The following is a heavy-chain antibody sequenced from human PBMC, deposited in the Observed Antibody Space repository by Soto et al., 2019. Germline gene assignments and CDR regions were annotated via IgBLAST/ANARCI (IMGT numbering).Heavy chain of an antibody. V-gene: IGHV3-53*02. CDR1: GFTVSSNY. CDR2: IYGGGDT. CDR3: ARDRWGWEKGGYPHSNGMIV. D-gene: IGHD5-12*01. Sequence: EEQLVETGGKLVQPGGSLRLSWVVSGFTVSSNYMSWVRQAPGGGLEWVSSIYGGGDTFYADSVKGRFTISKDSSQNTLYLQMSSLKADDSAVYYCARDRWGWEKGGYPHSNGMIVWGQGTTVTVSS. J-gene: IGHJ6*02.